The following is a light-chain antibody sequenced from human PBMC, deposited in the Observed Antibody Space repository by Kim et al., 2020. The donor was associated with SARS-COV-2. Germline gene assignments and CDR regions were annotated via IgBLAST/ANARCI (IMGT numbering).Light chain of an antibody. CDR1: SLRRYY. CDR2: DKN. Sequence: VALGQTVRITCQGDSLRRYYVSCYQQKPGQAPVLVIYDKNNRPSGIPDRFSGSNAGNTASLTITGAQAEDEADYYCNSRDSSDYVLFGGGTQLTVL. J-gene: IGLJ2*01. V-gene: IGLV3-19*01. CDR3: NSRDSSDYVL.